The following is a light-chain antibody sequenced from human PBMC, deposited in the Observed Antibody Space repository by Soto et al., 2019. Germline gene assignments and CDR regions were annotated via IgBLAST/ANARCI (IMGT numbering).Light chain of an antibody. Sequence: EIVMTQSPATLSVSPGERATLSCRASQSISSELAWYQQRPGQPPRLLIYGASTRATGVPDRFTGSGSGSDFTLTISGLQSEDLAVYYCHQGHNWPLTFGQGTRLEI. CDR2: GAS. V-gene: IGKV3-15*01. J-gene: IGKJ2*01. CDR1: QSISSE. CDR3: HQGHNWPLT.